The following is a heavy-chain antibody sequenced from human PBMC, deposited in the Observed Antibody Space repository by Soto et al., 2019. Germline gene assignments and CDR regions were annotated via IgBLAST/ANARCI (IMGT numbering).Heavy chain of an antibody. CDR3: AKDLSISVTKFWLGY. J-gene: IGHJ4*02. Sequence: VQLVESGGVVVQPGGSLRLSCAASGFTFDDYTMHWVRQAPGKGLEWVSLISWDGGSTYYADSVKGRFTISRDTSKNTRDLQMNSLRTEDTALHYCAKDLSISVTKFWLGYWGQPTLVTGSS. CDR2: ISWDGGST. D-gene: IGHD6-19*01. CDR1: GFTFDDYT. V-gene: IGHV3-43*01.